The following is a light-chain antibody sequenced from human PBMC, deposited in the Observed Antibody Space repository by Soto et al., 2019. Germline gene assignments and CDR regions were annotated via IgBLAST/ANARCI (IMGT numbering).Light chain of an antibody. J-gene: IGKJ1*01. CDR2: GAS. Sequence: IVLTQSPGTLSLSPGARATLPCRASQSISSTYLAWYQQKPGQAPRLLIYGASSRATGIPDRFSGSGSGTDFTLTISRLEPEDFAVYYCQQFDGSPRTFGQGTKVDIK. CDR1: QSISSTY. CDR3: QQFDGSPRT. V-gene: IGKV3-20*01.